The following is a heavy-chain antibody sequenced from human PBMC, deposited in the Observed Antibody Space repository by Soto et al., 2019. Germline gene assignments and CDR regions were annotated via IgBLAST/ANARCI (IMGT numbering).Heavy chain of an antibody. J-gene: IGHJ4*02. V-gene: IGHV2-5*01. Sequence: SGPTLVNPTQTLTLTCTFSGFSLSTSGVGVGWIRQPPGKALEWLALIYWNDDKRYSPSLKSRLTITKDTSKNQVVLTMTNMDPVHKGTYYSAHSGGHYYGSGSYSEYWGQGTLVTVSS. CDR2: IYWNDDK. CDR1: GFSLSTSGVG. CDR3: AHSGGHYYGSGSYSEY. D-gene: IGHD3-10*01.